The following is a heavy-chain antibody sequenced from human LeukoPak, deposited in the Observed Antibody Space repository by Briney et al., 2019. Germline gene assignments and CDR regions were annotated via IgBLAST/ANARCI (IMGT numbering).Heavy chain of an antibody. CDR3: ARGIPFVSYLADAFDI. V-gene: IGHV4-59*08. Sequence: SETLSLTCTVSGGSISSYYWSWIRQPPGKGLEWIGYIYYSGSTYYNPSLKSRVTISVDTSKNQFSLKLSSVTAADTAVYYCARGIPFVSYLADAFDIWGQGTMVTVSS. CDR2: IYYSGST. D-gene: IGHD5/OR15-5a*01. CDR1: GGSISSYY. J-gene: IGHJ3*02.